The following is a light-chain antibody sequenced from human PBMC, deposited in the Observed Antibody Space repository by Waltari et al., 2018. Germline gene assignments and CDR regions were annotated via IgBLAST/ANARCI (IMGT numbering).Light chain of an antibody. CDR3: QKYESLPAT. Sequence: EIVLTQSPGTLSLSPGERATLSCRASQSISKYLAWYQQKPGQAPRLLIFHASTRATGIPDRFSGSGSGTDFSLIISRLEPEAFVVYYCQKYESLPATFGQGTKVEIK. J-gene: IGKJ1*01. CDR2: HAS. V-gene: IGKV3-20*01. CDR1: QSISKY.